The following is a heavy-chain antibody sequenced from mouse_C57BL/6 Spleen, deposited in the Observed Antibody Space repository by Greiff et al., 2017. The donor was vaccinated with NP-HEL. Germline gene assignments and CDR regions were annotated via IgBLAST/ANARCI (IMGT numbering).Heavy chain of an antibody. Sequence: EVKLMESGGGLVKPGGSLKLSCAASGFTFSDYGMHWVRQAPEKGLEWVAYISSGSSTIYYADTVKGRFTISRDNAKNTLFLQMTSLRSEDTAMYYCARRVITTVVDAMDYWGQGTSVTVSS. D-gene: IGHD1-1*01. CDR2: ISSGSSTI. V-gene: IGHV5-17*01. CDR3: ARRVITTVVDAMDY. CDR1: GFTFSDYG. J-gene: IGHJ4*01.